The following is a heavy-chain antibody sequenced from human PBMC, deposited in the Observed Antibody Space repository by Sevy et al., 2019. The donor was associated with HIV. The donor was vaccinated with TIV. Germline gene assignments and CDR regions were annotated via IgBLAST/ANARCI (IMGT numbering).Heavy chain of an antibody. CDR3: ARDEQTYGDYDYFDY. CDR2: ISSSSSSI. D-gene: IGHD4-17*01. CDR1: GFTFRSYS. J-gene: IGHJ4*02. V-gene: IGHV3-48*01. Sequence: GGSLRLSCAASGFTFRSYSMHWVRQAPGKGLEWVSYISSSSSSIFYADSVKGRFTISRDNAKKSLYLQMNSLTAEDTAVYYCARDEQTYGDYDYFDYWGQGTLVTVSS.